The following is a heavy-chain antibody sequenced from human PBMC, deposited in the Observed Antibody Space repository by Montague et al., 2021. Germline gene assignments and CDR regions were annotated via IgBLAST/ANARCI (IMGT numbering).Heavy chain of an antibody. D-gene: IGHD1/OR15-1a*01. CDR1: GGSISSTSHY. Sequence: SETLSLTCTVSGGSISSTSHYWDWIRQPPGKGLEWIGTFYSGGNTYYNPALKSRVSISADTSNNQFSLKLHSVTAADTAVYFCARARITGTTTPLDYWGQGT. CDR3: ARARITGTTTPLDY. J-gene: IGHJ4*02. CDR2: FYSGGNT. V-gene: IGHV4-39*01.